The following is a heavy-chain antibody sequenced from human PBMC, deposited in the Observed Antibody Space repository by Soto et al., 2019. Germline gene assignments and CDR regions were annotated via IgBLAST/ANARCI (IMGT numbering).Heavy chain of an antibody. Sequence: GASVKVSCKASGYTFTGYYMHWVRQAPGQGLEWMGWINPNSGGTNYAQKFQGWVTMTRDTSISTAYMELSSLTSDDTAVYYCARAIGYCSGGSCPHTYYYMDVWGQGTTVTVSS. CDR3: ARAIGYCSGGSCPHTYYYMDV. J-gene: IGHJ6*02. CDR1: GYTFTGYY. V-gene: IGHV1-2*04. D-gene: IGHD2-15*01. CDR2: INPNSGGT.